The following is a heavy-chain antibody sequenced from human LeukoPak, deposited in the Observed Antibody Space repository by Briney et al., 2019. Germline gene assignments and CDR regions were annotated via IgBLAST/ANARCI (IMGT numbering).Heavy chain of an antibody. Sequence: GASVKVSCKASGYTFTGYSMHWMRQAPGQGLEWMGRINPNSGGTNYAQKFQGRVTMTRDTSISTAYMELSRLRSDDTAVYYCARDPYCGGDCYPNDYWGQGTLVTVSS. CDR1: GYTFTGYS. J-gene: IGHJ4*02. D-gene: IGHD2-21*02. CDR3: ARDPYCGGDCYPNDY. CDR2: INPNSGGT. V-gene: IGHV1-2*06.